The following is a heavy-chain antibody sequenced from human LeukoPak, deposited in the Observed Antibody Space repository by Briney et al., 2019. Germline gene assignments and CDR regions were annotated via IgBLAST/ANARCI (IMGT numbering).Heavy chain of an antibody. CDR3: ARGYSGYDGPLDY. V-gene: IGHV1-69*05. Sequence: SVKVSCKASGGTFSSYAISWVRQAPGQGLEWMGGIIPIFGTANYAQKFQGRVTITTDESTSTAYMELSGLRSEDTAVYYCARGYSGYDGPLDYWGQGTLVTVSS. D-gene: IGHD5-12*01. CDR2: IIPIFGTA. J-gene: IGHJ4*02. CDR1: GGTFSSYA.